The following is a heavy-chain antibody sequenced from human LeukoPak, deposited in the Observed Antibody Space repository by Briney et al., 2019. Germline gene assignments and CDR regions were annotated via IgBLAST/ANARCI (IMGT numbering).Heavy chain of an antibody. CDR2: ISGSGFTI. D-gene: IGHD4-11*01. Sequence: PGGSLRLSCAVSGFTLSNYSMNWVRQAPGKGLEWISYISGSGFTIHYADSVKGRFTISRDNAKNSLYLQMNSLRAEDTAVYYCARSLTKKDYWGQGTLVTVSS. CDR1: GFTLSNYS. V-gene: IGHV3-48*04. J-gene: IGHJ4*02. CDR3: ARSLTKKDY.